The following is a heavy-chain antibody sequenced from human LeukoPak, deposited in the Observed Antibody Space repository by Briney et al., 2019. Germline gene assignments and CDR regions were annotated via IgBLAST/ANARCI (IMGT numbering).Heavy chain of an antibody. V-gene: IGHV1-46*01. Sequence: GASVKVSCKASGYTFTSYYMHWVRQAPGQGLEWMGLINPSGGSTSYAQKFQGRVTMTRDTSTSTVYMELSSLRSEDTAVYYCARDLSPPNWLEPPRVLDYWGQGTLVTVSS. J-gene: IGHJ4*02. CDR2: INPSGGST. D-gene: IGHD1-14*01. CDR1: GYTFTSYY. CDR3: ARDLSPPNWLEPPRVLDY.